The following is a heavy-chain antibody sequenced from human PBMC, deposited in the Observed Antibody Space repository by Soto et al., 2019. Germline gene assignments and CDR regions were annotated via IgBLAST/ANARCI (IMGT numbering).Heavy chain of an antibody. Sequence: GGSLRLSCAASGFTFSSYSMNWVRQAPGKGLEWVSSISSSSSYIYYADSVKGRFTISRDNAKNSLYLQMNSLRAEDTAVYYCARDYYDSSGYLSGYYYGMDVWGQGTTVTVSS. J-gene: IGHJ6*02. CDR3: ARDYYDSSGYLSGYYYGMDV. D-gene: IGHD3-22*01. CDR1: GFTFSSYS. V-gene: IGHV3-21*01. CDR2: ISSSSSYI.